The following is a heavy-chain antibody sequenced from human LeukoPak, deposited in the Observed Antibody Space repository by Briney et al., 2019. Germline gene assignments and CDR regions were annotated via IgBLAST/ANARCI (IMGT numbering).Heavy chain of an antibody. D-gene: IGHD6-19*01. Sequence: GASVKVSCKASGGTFSSYAMSWVRQAPGKGLEWVSAISGSGGSTYYADSVKGRFTISRDNSKNTLYLQMNSLRAEDTAVYYCAKEVVPVAGTYYGMDVWGQGTTVTVSS. CDR2: ISGSGGST. CDR1: GGTFSSYA. J-gene: IGHJ6*02. V-gene: IGHV3-23*01. CDR3: AKEVVPVAGTYYGMDV.